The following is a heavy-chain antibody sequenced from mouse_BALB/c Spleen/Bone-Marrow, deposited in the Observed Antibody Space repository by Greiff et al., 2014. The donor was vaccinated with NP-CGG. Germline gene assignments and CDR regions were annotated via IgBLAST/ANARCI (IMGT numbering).Heavy chain of an antibody. V-gene: IGHV5-6-5*01. J-gene: IGHJ2*01. D-gene: IGHD4-1*02. CDR2: ISNGGST. CDR1: GFTFSTYA. Sequence: EVKLQESGGGLVKPGGSLKLSCAASGFTFSTYAMSWVRQTPEKRLEWVASISNGGSTYYQDSVKGRFTISRGNARNILYLQMSSLRSEDTAMYYCARAPQLLYYFDYWGQGTTLTVSS. CDR3: ARAPQLLYYFDY.